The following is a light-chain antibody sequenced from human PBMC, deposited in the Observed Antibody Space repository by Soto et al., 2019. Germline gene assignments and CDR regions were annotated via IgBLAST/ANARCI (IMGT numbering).Light chain of an antibody. CDR1: QRITTW. V-gene: IGKV1-5*01. Sequence: IQMTQSPSTLSASVGDRVTITCRASQRITTWVAWYQQKAGKAPKLLIYDVSSLESGVPSRFSGSGSGTEFTLTISSLQPDDFATYYCHHYNNYPSTFGPGTKVEIK. CDR3: HHYNNYPST. CDR2: DVS. J-gene: IGKJ1*01.